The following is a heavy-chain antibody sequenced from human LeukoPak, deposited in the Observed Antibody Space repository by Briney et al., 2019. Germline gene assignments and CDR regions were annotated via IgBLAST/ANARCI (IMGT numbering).Heavy chain of an antibody. D-gene: IGHD2-15*01. J-gene: IGHJ3*02. Sequence: ASVKVSCKVSGYTLSELSMHWVRQAPGKGLEWMGGFDPEDGETIYAQKFQGRVTMTTDTSTSTAYMELRSLRSDDTAVYYCNLVVPYAFDIWGQGTMVTVSS. CDR2: FDPEDGET. V-gene: IGHV1-24*01. CDR1: GYTLSELS. CDR3: NLVVPYAFDI.